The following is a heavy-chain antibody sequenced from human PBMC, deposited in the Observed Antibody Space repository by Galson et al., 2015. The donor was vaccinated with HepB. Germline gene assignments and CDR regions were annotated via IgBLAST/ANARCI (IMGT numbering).Heavy chain of an antibody. Sequence: SLRLSCAASGFTFSDYYMSWIRQAPGKGLEWVSYISSSSSYTNYADSVKGRFTISRDNAKNSLYLQMNSLRAEDTAVYYCARGWADYYDSSGYYRRFDYWGQGTLVTVSS. J-gene: IGHJ4*02. CDR2: ISSSSSYT. CDR1: GFTFSDYY. V-gene: IGHV3-11*06. CDR3: ARGWADYYDSSGYYRRFDY. D-gene: IGHD3-22*01.